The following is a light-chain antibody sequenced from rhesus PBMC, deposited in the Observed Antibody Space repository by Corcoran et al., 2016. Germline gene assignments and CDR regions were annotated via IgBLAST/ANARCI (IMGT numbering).Light chain of an antibody. CDR1: QSVSRS. CDR2: DVA. Sequence: EIVLTQSPATLSLSPGERATLCCRASQSVSRSLAWSQQKAGQGPRLLIYDVATRATGIPDRFSGSWSGTDFSLSISSLEPEDLALYYCQPDNTWPLTFGDGTKVEIK. V-gene: IGKV3-42*01. J-gene: IGKJ4*01. CDR3: QPDNTWPLT.